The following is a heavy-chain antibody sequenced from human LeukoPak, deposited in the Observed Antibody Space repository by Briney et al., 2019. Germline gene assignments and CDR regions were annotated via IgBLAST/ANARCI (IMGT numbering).Heavy chain of an antibody. CDR3: AKGAREWELIDYFDY. CDR2: ISYDGSNK. D-gene: IGHD1-26*01. Sequence: GGSLRLSCAASGFTFSSYGMHWVRQAPGKGLEWVAVISYDGSNKYYADSVKGRFTISRDNSKNTLYLQMNSLRAEDTAVYYCAKGAREWELIDYFDYWGQGTLVTVSS. J-gene: IGHJ4*02. V-gene: IGHV3-30*18. CDR1: GFTFSSYG.